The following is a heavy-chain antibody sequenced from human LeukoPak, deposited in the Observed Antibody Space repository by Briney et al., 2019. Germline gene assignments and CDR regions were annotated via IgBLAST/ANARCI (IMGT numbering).Heavy chain of an antibody. CDR2: INHSGST. Sequence: SETLSLTCAVYGGSFSGYYWSWIRQPPGKGLEWMGEINHSGSTNYNPSLKSRVTISVDTSKNQFSLKLSSVTAADTAVYYCAREVRYFDWSHRFDPWGQGTLVTVSS. J-gene: IGHJ5*02. CDR1: GGSFSGYY. V-gene: IGHV4-34*01. D-gene: IGHD3-9*01. CDR3: AREVRYFDWSHRFDP.